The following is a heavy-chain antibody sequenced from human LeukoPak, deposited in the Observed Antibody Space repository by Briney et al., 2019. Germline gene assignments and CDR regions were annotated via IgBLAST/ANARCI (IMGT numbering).Heavy chain of an antibody. V-gene: IGHV3-21*01. CDR1: GFTFSSYS. CDR2: ISSSSSYI. D-gene: IGHD1-26*01. J-gene: IGHJ4*02. CDR3: ARSYRRAGSYYSDLNY. Sequence: PGGSLRLSCAASGFTFSSYSMNWVRQAPGKGLEWVSSISSSSSYIYYADSVKGRFTISRDNAKNSLYLQMNSLRAEDTAVYYCARSYRRAGSYYSDLNYWGQGTLVTVSS.